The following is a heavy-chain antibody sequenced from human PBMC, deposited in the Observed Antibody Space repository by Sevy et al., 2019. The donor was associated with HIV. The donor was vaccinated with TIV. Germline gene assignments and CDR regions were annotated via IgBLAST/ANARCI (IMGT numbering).Heavy chain of an antibody. D-gene: IGHD3-22*01. V-gene: IGHV3-20*01. CDR1: GFTFPDYA. J-gene: IGHJ3*01. Sequence: GGSLRLSCAASGFTFPDYAMSWVRQPPGKGLEWVSGINWNGDNTGYGDSLKGRFTISRDNARNSLYLQIDSLRAEDTALYHCARCTYYYDTTGYGAFDLWGQGTMVTVSS. CDR3: ARCTYYYDTTGYGAFDL. CDR2: INWNGDNT.